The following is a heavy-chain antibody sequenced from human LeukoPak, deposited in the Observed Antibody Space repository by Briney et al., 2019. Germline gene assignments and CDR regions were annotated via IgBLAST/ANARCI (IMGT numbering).Heavy chain of an antibody. J-gene: IGHJ4*02. Sequence: GESLKISGEGSGYSFTSYWIGWVRQMPGKGLEWMGTIFPGDSDTRYSPSFQGQVTISADKSISTAYLQWSSLKASDTAIYYCASEYCSGGNCYFDYWGQGALVTVSS. V-gene: IGHV5-51*01. CDR2: IFPGDSDT. D-gene: IGHD2-15*01. CDR1: GYSFTSYW. CDR3: ASEYCSGGNCYFDY.